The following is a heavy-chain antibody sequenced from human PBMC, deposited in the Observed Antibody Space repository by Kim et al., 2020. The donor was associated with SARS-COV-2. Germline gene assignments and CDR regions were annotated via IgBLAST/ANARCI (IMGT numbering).Heavy chain of an antibody. Sequence: QKFQGRVTMTEDPSTDTAYMELSSLRSEDTAVYYCATSAAAGRLYWFDPWGQGTLVTVSS. J-gene: IGHJ5*02. V-gene: IGHV1-24*01. D-gene: IGHD6-13*01. CDR3: ATSAAAGRLYWFDP.